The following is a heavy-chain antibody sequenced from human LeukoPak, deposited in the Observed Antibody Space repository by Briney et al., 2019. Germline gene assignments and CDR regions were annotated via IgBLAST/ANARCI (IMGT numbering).Heavy chain of an antibody. CDR3: ARPYYYDSSGYPRDDAFDI. Sequence: PSQTLSLTCTVSGGSISSGDYYWSWIRQPPGKGLEWIGYIYHSGSTYYNPSLKSRVTISVDTSKNQFSLKLSSVTAADTAVYYCARPYYYDSSGYPRDDAFDIWGQGTMVTVSS. D-gene: IGHD3-22*01. CDR2: IYHSGST. CDR1: GGSISSGDYY. J-gene: IGHJ3*02. V-gene: IGHV4-30-4*01.